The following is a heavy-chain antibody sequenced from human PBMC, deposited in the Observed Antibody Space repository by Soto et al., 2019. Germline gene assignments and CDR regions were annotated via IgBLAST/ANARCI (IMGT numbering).Heavy chain of an antibody. CDR1: GYTFTTYG. D-gene: IGHD3-16*01. CDR3: AREVEARGGEYDY. Sequence: QVQLVQSGAEVKKPGASVKVSCKASGYTFTTYGISWMRQAPGQGLEWMGWISGYNGNRNYAQNLQGRVTVTTDTSTRTAYMELRNLRSDDPAVYYCAREVEARGGEYDYWGQGTLVIVSS. V-gene: IGHV1-18*01. J-gene: IGHJ4*02. CDR2: ISGYNGNR.